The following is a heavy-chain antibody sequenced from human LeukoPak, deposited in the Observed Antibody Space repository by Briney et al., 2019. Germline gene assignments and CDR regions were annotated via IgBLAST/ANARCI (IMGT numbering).Heavy chain of an antibody. V-gene: IGHV4-59*02. CDR3: ARTPTYCGGDCYYFDP. J-gene: IGHJ5*02. D-gene: IGHD2-21*02. CDR2: VYYSGST. Sequence: SETLSLTCVVSGGSVSGYYWGWIRQPPGRGLEWIGYVYYSGSTNYNPSFKSRITISVDTSRNQFSLQLSSVTAADTAVYFCARTPTYCGGDCYYFDPWGQGTLVTVSS. CDR1: GGSVSGYY.